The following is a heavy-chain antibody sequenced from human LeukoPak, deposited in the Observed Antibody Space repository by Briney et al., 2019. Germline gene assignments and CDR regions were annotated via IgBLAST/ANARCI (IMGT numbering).Heavy chain of an antibody. CDR1: GGSFSGYY. CDR3: AREVVGCSGGSCYAYYYYYYGMDV. D-gene: IGHD2-15*01. V-gene: IGHV4-34*01. J-gene: IGHJ6*02. Sequence: PSETLSLTCAVYGGSFSGYYWSWIRQPPGKGLEWSGEINHSGSTNYNPSLKSRVTISVDTSKNQFSLKLSSVTAADTAVYYCAREVVGCSGGSCYAYYYYYYGMDVWGQGTTVTVSS. CDR2: INHSGST.